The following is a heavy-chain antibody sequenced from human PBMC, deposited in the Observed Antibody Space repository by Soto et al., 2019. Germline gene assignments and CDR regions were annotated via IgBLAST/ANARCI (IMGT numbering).Heavy chain of an antibody. J-gene: IGHJ4*02. CDR2: INSDGSST. V-gene: IGHV3-74*01. D-gene: IGHD3-22*01. Sequence: GGSLRLSCAASGFTFSSYWMHWVRQAPGKGLVWVSRINSDGSSTSYADSVKGRFTISRDNAKNTLYLQMNSLRAEDTAVYYCARAKDYYDSSGYSYYFDYWGQGTLVTVS. CDR3: ARAKDYYDSSGYSYYFDY. CDR1: GFTFSSYW.